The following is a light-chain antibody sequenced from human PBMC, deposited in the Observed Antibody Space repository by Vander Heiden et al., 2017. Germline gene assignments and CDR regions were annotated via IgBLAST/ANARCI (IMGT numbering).Light chain of an antibody. CDR2: DER. V-gene: IGLV3-21*02. CDR1: NLRIKT. J-gene: IGLJ2*01. CDR3: QMWDANSDHLL. Sequence: SYGLTQPPSVSVAPGQTARITCGGNNLRIKTVHWYQQKPGLAPLLVVYDERDRSSGIPQRFSDSKSGNTATLTIYRVEAGDEADYYCQMWDANSDHLLFGGGTKLSVL.